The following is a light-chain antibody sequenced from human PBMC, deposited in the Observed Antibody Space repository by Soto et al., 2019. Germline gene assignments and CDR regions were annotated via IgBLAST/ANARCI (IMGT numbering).Light chain of an antibody. CDR2: DAS. CDR1: QTIGSW. CDR3: QQYNSYSGM. V-gene: IGKV1-5*01. J-gene: IGKJ1*01. Sequence: SQMTQSPSTLSASVGDRVTVTCRASQTIGSWLAWYQQKPGRAPKLLIFDASSLESGVPSRFSGNGFGTEFTLTISCLQPDDFTSYYCQQYNSYSGMFGQGTKVDIK.